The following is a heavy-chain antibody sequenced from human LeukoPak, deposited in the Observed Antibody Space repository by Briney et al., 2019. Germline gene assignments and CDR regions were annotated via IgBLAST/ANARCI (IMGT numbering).Heavy chain of an antibody. Sequence: PSQTLSLTCTVSGASIRSGDYYWSWIRQPPGKGLEWIGYIYDSGSTYYNPSLKSRITISVDTSENRFSLKLSSVTDTDTAVYYCARDCSGGSCYGAFDIWGQGTMVTVSS. CDR2: IYDSGST. CDR1: GASIRSGDYY. D-gene: IGHD2-15*01. CDR3: ARDCSGGSCYGAFDI. V-gene: IGHV4-30-4*01. J-gene: IGHJ3*02.